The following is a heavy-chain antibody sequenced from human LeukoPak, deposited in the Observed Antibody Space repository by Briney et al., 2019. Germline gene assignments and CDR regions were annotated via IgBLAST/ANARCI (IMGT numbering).Heavy chain of an antibody. J-gene: IGHJ4*02. CDR2: VFNGGNT. V-gene: IGHV4-59*11. CDR3: ATRPAGSTWYGVFDY. D-gene: IGHD6-13*01. Sequence: SATLSLTCSVSGGSINSHYWSWIRQPPGKGLEWIGYVFNGGNTNYNPSLKSRVTMSVDTSRDQFSLRLSSVTAADTAIYYCATRPAGSTWYGVFDYWSQGTLVTVSS. CDR1: GGSINSHY.